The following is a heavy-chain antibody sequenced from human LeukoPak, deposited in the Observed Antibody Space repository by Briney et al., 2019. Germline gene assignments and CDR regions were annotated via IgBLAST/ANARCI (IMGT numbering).Heavy chain of an antibody. J-gene: IGHJ5*02. Sequence: ASVKVSCKASGGTFSSYAISWVRQAPGQGLEWMGGINPNSGGTNYAQKFQGRVTMTRDTSISTAYMELSRLRSDDTAVHYCARDTGAARLWFDPWGQGTLVTVSS. CDR2: INPNSGGT. D-gene: IGHD6-6*01. CDR3: ARDTGAARLWFDP. CDR1: GGTFSSYA. V-gene: IGHV1-2*02.